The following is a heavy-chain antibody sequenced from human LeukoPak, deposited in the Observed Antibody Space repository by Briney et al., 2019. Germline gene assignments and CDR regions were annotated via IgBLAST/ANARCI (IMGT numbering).Heavy chain of an antibody. CDR3: ARGLGPLVRHKPNYFDY. V-gene: IGHV4-34*01. D-gene: IGHD2-21*01. CDR1: GGSFSGYY. J-gene: IGHJ4*02. CDR2: VNHSGST. Sequence: SETLSLTCAVYGGSFSGYYWSWIRQPPGKGLEWIGEVNHSGSTNYNPSLKSRVTISVDTSKNQFSLKLSSVTAADTAVYYCARGLGPLVRHKPNYFDYWGQGTLVTVSS.